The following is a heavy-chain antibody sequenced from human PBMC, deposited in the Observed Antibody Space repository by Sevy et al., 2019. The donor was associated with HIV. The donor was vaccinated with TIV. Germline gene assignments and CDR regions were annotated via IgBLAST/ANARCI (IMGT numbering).Heavy chain of an antibody. CDR3: AKVTYYYDSRGYPNYYFDY. D-gene: IGHD3-22*01. CDR1: GGSITSYY. V-gene: IGHV4-59*13. Sequence: SETLSLTCTVSGGSITSYYWSWIRQPPGNGLEGIGHIYNNGNTNYNPSLRSRVTISVHRSKNQLSLKLSSVTASDTAVYYCAKVTYYYDSRGYPNYYFDYWGQGTLVTVSS. CDR2: IYNNGNT. J-gene: IGHJ4*02.